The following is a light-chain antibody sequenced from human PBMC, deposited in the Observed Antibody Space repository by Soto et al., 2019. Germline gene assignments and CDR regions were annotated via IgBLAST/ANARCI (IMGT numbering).Light chain of an antibody. Sequence: QSALTQPASVSGSPGQSITISCTGTSSDVGGYNYVSWYQQHPGKAPKLMIYDVNNRPSGVSNRFSGSKSGNTASLTISGLQAEDEADYYCTSYTTSDTLVVFGGGTQLTVL. V-gene: IGLV2-14*01. CDR2: DVN. CDR3: TSYTTSDTLVV. CDR1: SSDVGGYNY. J-gene: IGLJ2*01.